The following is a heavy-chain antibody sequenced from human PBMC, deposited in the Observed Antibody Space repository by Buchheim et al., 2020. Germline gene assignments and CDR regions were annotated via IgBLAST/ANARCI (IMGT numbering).Heavy chain of an antibody. V-gene: IGHV3-33*01. D-gene: IGHD6-19*01. CDR1: GFTFSTYG. CDR3: ARDRMVAGRYYFDY. CDR2: IWYDGSNK. Sequence: QVQLVESGGGVVQPGRSLRLSCAASGFTFSTYGMHWVRQAPGKGLEWVAVIWYDGSNKYYGDSVKGRFTISGDNSKTTRYLQINSLRAEDTAVYYCARDRMVAGRYYFDYWGQGTL. J-gene: IGHJ4*02.